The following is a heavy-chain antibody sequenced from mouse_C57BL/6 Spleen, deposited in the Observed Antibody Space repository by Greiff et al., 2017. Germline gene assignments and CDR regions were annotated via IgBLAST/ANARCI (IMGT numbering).Heavy chain of an antibody. CDR3: ARQNDDYAMDY. CDR2: ISGGGGNT. CDR1: GFTFSSYT. V-gene: IGHV5-9*01. J-gene: IGHJ4*01. D-gene: IGHD2-3*01. Sequence: EVKLEESGGGLVKPGGSLKLSCAASGFTFSSYTMSWVRQTPEKRLEWVATISGGGGNTYYPDSVKGRFTISRDNAKNTLYLQMSSLRSEDTALYYCARQNDDYAMDYWGQGTSVTVSS.